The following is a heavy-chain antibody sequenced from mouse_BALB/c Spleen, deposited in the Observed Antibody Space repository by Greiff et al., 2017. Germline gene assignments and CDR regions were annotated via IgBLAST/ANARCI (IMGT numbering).Heavy chain of an antibody. V-gene: IGHV3-8*02. Sequence: EVHLVESGPSLVKPSQTLSLTCSVTGDSITSGYWNWIRKFPGNKLEYMGYISYSGSTYYNPSLKSRISITRDTSKNQYYLQLNSVTTEDTATYYCAGEVRRYYAMDYWGQGTSVTVSS. J-gene: IGHJ4*01. CDR2: ISYSGST. CDR3: AGEVRRYYAMDY. D-gene: IGHD2-14*01. CDR1: GDSITSGY.